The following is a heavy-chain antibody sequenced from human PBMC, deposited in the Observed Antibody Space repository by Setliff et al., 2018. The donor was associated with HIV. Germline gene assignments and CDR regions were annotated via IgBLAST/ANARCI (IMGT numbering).Heavy chain of an antibody. Sequence: GSLRLSCAASGLPFSNFAMSWVRQAPEKGLQWVSWISGGGDTTSYSYSVQGRFTISRDNSKNTVYLQMNSLRADDSALYYCAKVFDYGIDGFDIWGQGTLVTVSS. CDR3: AKVFDYGIDGFDI. CDR1: GLPFSNFA. CDR2: ISGGGDTT. V-gene: IGHV3-23*01. J-gene: IGHJ3*02. D-gene: IGHD4-17*01.